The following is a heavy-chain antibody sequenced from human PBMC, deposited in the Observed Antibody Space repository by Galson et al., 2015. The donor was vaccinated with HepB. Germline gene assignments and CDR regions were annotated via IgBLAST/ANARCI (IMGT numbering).Heavy chain of an antibody. CDR2: INPSGGST. J-gene: IGHJ4*02. D-gene: IGHD5-24*01. CDR1: GYTFSNYY. V-gene: IGHV1-46*01. CDR3: ARDRRWLQLRWFYFDY. Sequence: SVKVSCKASGYTFSNYYMHWVRQAPGQGLGWMGMINPSGGSTIYAQKFQGRVTMTWDTSTSTVYMELSSLRSEDTAVYYCARDRRWLQLRWFYFDYWGQGTLVTVSS.